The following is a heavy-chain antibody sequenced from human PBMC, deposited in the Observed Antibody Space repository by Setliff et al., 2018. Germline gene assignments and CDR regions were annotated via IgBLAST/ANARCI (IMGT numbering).Heavy chain of an antibody. Sequence: ASVKVSCKASGYTFASYYMHWVRQAPGQGLEWMGLINPTGGSTSYAQKFQGRVTMTRDTSTSTVFMELSSLRSEDTAVYYCARDITRDGYNSGAFDIWGQGTMVTVSS. J-gene: IGHJ3*02. CDR3: ARDITRDGYNSGAFDI. CDR1: GYTFASYY. D-gene: IGHD5-12*01. V-gene: IGHV1-46*01. CDR2: INPTGGST.